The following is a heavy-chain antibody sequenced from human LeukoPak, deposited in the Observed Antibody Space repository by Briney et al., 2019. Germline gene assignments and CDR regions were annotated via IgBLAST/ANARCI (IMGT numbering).Heavy chain of an antibody. Sequence: PGGSLRLSCAASGFTFSSYAMSWVRQAPGKGLEWIGEIYHSGSTNYSPSLKSRVTISVDKSKNQFSLKVTSVTAADTAVYYCARVSSGSYYFDSWGQGTLVTVSS. J-gene: IGHJ4*02. CDR3: ARVSSGSYYFDS. CDR2: IYHSGST. V-gene: IGHV4-4*02. D-gene: IGHD1-26*01. CDR1: GFTFSSYAM.